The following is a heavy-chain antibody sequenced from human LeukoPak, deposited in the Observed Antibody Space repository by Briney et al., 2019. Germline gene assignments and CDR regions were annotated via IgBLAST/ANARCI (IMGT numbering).Heavy chain of an antibody. D-gene: IGHD3-16*01. J-gene: IGHJ4*02. CDR2: ISAYNGDT. CDR3: ARVAYDYVWGSYNPDY. V-gene: IGHV1-18*01. Sequence: ASVQVSCKTSGYIFAHNGISWVRQAPGQGPEWMGWISAYNGDTNFAQNFQGRVTMTRDTSTSTVYMELRSLRSDDTAVYYCARVAYDYVWGSYNPDYWGQGTLVTVSS. CDR1: GYIFAHNG.